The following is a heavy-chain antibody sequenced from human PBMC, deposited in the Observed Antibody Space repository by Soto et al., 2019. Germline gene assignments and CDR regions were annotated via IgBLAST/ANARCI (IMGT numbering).Heavy chain of an antibody. CDR1: GFTFSSYA. D-gene: IGHD3-16*01. CDR2: ISYDGSKK. V-gene: IGHV3-30-3*01. CDR3: ARDPNSTPVGGSFDY. J-gene: IGHJ4*02. Sequence: QVQLVESGGGVVQPGRSLRLSCAASGFTFSSYAMHWVRQAPGKGLEWVAVISYDGSKKYYADSVKGRFTISRDNPRNRLYLQMTSLRAEDTAVYYCARDPNSTPVGGSFDYWGEGALVTVSS.